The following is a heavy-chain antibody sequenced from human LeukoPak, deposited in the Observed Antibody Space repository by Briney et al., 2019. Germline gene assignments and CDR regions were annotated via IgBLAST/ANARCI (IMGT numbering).Heavy chain of an antibody. CDR2: IRNKAYGGTT. CDR3: TRDTTWASGWSDY. D-gene: IGHD6-19*01. V-gene: IGHV3-49*04. Sequence: GRSLRLSCAASGFTFSSYGMHWVRQAPGKGLEWVSFIRNKAYGGTTEYAASVKGRFTISRDDSKSIAYLQMNSLKTEDTAVYYCTRDTTWASGWSDYWGQGTLVTVSS. CDR1: GFTFSSYG. J-gene: IGHJ4*02.